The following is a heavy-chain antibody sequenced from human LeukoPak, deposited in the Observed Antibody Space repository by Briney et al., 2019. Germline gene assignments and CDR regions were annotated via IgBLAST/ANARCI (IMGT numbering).Heavy chain of an antibody. J-gene: IGHJ4*02. CDR3: ARDWFGDCSSTSCYPVEDY. CDR2: ISSSSSYI. Sequence: GGSLRLSCAASGFTFSSYSMNWVRQAPGKGLEWVSSISSSSSYIYYADSVKGRVTISTDNAKNSRYLQMNSLRAEDTAVYYCARDWFGDCSSTSCYPVEDYWGQGTLVTVSS. CDR1: GFTFSSYS. V-gene: IGHV3-21*01. D-gene: IGHD2-2*03.